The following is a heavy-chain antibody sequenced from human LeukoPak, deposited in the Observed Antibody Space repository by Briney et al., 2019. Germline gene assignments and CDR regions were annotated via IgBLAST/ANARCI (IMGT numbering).Heavy chain of an antibody. J-gene: IGHJ5*02. V-gene: IGHV4-34*01. CDR2: INHSGST. D-gene: IGHD7-27*01. CDR1: GGSFSGYY. CDR3: ARGHWGHWFAP. Sequence: SETLSLTCAVYGGSFSGYYWSWIRQPPGKGLEWIGEINHSGSTNYNPSHKSRVTISVDTSKNQFSPKLSSVTAADTAVYYCARGHWGHWFAPWGQGTLVTVSS.